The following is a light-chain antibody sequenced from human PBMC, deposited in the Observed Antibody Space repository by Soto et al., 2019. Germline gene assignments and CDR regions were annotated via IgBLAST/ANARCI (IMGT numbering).Light chain of an antibody. CDR2: DVS. Sequence: QSVLTQPRSVSGSPGQSVPIFCTGTSSDVGGYNYVSWYQQHPGKAPKLMIYDVSKRPSGVPDRFSGSKSGNTASLTISGLQAEDEADYYCCSYAGSYTLVFGGGTKVTVL. CDR3: CSYAGSYTLV. CDR1: SSDVGGYNY. V-gene: IGLV2-11*01. J-gene: IGLJ2*01.